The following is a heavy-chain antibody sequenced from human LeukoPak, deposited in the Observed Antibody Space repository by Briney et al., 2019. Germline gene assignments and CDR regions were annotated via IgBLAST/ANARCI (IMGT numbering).Heavy chain of an antibody. CDR2: IYYSGST. CDR1: GGSISSYY. D-gene: IGHD2-21*02. J-gene: IGHJ6*03. V-gene: IGHV4-59*08. CDR3: ARTVTADYYYYYMDV. Sequence: SETLSLTCTVSGGSISSYYWSWIRQPPGKGLEWIGYIYYSGSTNYNPSLKSRVTISVDTSKNQFSLKLSSVTAADTAVYYCARTVTADYYYYYMDVWGKGTTVTVSS.